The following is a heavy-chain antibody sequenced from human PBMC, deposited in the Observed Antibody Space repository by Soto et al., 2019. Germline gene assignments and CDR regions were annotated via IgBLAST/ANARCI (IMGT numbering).Heavy chain of an antibody. CDR1: GGSINNYY. J-gene: IGHJ6*02. CDR3: ASSRGDYDFWSGYQNYYYYYGMDV. Sequence: SETLSLTCTVSGGSINNYYWSWIRQPPGKGLEWIGYIYDSGSTHYNPSLESRVTISEDTSKNQFSLKLSSVTAADTAVYYCASSRGDYDFWSGYQNYYYYYGMDVWGQGTTVTVSS. D-gene: IGHD3-3*01. CDR2: IYDSGST. V-gene: IGHV4-59*08.